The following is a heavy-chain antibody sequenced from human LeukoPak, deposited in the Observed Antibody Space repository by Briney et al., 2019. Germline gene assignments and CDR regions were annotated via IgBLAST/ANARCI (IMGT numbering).Heavy chain of an antibody. CDR1: RYTFTNYV. Sequence: ASVMVSCTASRYTFTNYVMHWVRQAPGQRLEWMGWINAGNGNTKYSQKFQGRVTITRDTSASTAYMELSSLRSEDTAVYYCARWLQGFDYWGQGTLVTVSS. V-gene: IGHV1-3*01. J-gene: IGHJ4*02. D-gene: IGHD5-24*01. CDR2: INAGNGNT. CDR3: ARWLQGFDY.